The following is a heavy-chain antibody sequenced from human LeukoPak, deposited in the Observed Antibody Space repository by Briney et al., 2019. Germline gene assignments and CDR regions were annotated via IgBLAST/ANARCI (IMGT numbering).Heavy chain of an antibody. CDR3: AKDPIRGVRPYYFSS. V-gene: IGHV3-30*02. CDR2: IHYDGSNK. J-gene: IGHJ4*02. D-gene: IGHD3-10*01. CDR1: GFTFSSYG. Sequence: PGGSLRLSCAASGFTFSSYGMQWVRQAPGKGLEWVAFIHYDGSNKYYANSVKGRFTISRDNSKNTSYLHMNSLRAEDTAVYYCAKDPIRGVRPYYFSSWGQGTLVTVSS.